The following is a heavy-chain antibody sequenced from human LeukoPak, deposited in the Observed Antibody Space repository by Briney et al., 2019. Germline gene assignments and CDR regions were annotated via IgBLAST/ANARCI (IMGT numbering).Heavy chain of an antibody. D-gene: IGHD3-10*01. V-gene: IGHV3-23*01. CDR1: GFTFSNHG. CDR2: INPSGDIT. J-gene: IGHJ4*02. CDR3: AKDDAWLRFGE. Sequence: GGTLRLSCAASGFTFSNHGMNWVRQAPGKGLEWVSGINPSGDITYYADSVKGRFTISRDNSKNTLYLEVISLTAEDTAVYYCAKDDAWLRFGEWSQGTLVTVSS.